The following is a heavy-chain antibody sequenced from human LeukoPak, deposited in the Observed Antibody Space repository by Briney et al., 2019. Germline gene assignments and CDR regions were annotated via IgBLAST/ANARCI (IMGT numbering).Heavy chain of an antibody. J-gene: IGHJ4*02. CDR3: ARLLHQTYFDY. CDR1: GFTVSSNY. D-gene: IGHD2-15*01. CDR2: IYSGGST. Sequence: PGGALRLSFSASGFTVSSNYISWVRQAPGKGLEWVSVIYSGGSTYYADSVKGRFTISRDNSKNTLYLQMNSLRAEDTAVYYCARLLHQTYFDYWGQGTLVTVSS. V-gene: IGHV3-53*01.